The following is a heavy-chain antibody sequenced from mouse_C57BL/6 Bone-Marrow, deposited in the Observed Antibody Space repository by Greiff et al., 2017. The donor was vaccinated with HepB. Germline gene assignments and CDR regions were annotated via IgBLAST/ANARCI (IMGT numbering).Heavy chain of an antibody. CDR3: ASRSAY. V-gene: IGHV3-6*01. CDR2: ISYDGSN. J-gene: IGHJ3*01. CDR1: GYSITSGYY. Sequence: EVKLQESGPGLVKPSQSLSLTCSVTGYSITSGYYWNWIRQFPGNKLEWMGYISYDGSNNYNPSLKNRISITRDTSKNQFFLKLNSVTTEDTATYYCASRSAYWGQGTLVTVSA.